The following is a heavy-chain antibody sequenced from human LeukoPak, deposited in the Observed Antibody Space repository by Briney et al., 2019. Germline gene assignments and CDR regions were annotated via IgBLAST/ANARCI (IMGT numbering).Heavy chain of an antibody. CDR2: INPNSGGT. Sequence: ASVKVSCKASGYTFTGYYMHWVRQAPGQGLEWMGWINPNSGGTNYAQKFQGRVTMTRDTSISTAYMELSRLRSDDTAVYYCAREGCSGGSCGWFDPWGQGTLVTVSS. J-gene: IGHJ5*02. V-gene: IGHV1-2*02. D-gene: IGHD2-15*01. CDR1: GYTFTGYY. CDR3: AREGCSGGSCGWFDP.